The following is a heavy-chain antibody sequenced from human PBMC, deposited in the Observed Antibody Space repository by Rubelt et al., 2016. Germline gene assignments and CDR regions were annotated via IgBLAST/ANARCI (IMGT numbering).Heavy chain of an antibody. CDR1: GGSFSGYY. Sequence: QVQLQQWGAGLLKPSETLSLTCAVYGGSFSGYYWSWIRQPPGKGLEWIGEINHSGSTTYNPSLKSRVTILVDTSKNQFSLKRSPGAAADTAVYYCARHQRDSSSSPLPYWGQGTLVTVSS. J-gene: IGHJ4*02. D-gene: IGHD6-6*01. V-gene: IGHV4-34*01. CDR2: INHSGST. CDR3: ARHQRDSSSSPLPY.